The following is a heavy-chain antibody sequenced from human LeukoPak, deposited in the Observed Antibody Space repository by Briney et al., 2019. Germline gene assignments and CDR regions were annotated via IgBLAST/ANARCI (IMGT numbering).Heavy chain of an antibody. CDR2: ISAYNGNT. Sequence: ASVKVSCKASGYTFTSYGISWVRQAPGQGLEWMGWISAYNGNTNYAQKLQGRVTMTTDTSTSTAYMELRSLRSDDTAVYYCARVTPSYYDSSEADYWGQGTLVTVSS. J-gene: IGHJ4*02. D-gene: IGHD3-22*01. CDR1: GYTFTSYG. CDR3: ARVTPSYYDSSEADY. V-gene: IGHV1-18*01.